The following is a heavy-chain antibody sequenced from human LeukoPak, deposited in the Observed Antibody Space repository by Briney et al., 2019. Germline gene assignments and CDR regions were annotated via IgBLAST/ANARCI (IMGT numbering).Heavy chain of an antibody. CDR3: ARRIAVAGSPVYYFDY. J-gene: IGHJ4*02. V-gene: IGHV1-2*02. Sequence: GASVTVSFKASAYTLSGYYMHWVRQAPGQGLEWMGWINPKSGVTNYAQKFQGRVTMTWDTSINTTFMELSRLRSDDTAVYYCARRIAVAGSPVYYFDYWGQGTLVTVSS. CDR2: INPKSGVT. CDR1: AYTLSGYY. D-gene: IGHD6-19*01.